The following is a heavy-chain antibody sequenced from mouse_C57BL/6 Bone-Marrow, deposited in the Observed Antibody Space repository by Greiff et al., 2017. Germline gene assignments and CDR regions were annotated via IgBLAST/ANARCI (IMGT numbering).Heavy chain of an antibody. Sequence: QVQLKQPGAELVKPGASVKLSCKASGYTFTSYWMHWVKQRPGQGLEWIGMIHPNSGSTNYNEKFKSKATLTVDKSSSTADMQLSSLTAEDSAVYYCAPFPFAYWGQGTLVTVSA. CDR1: GYTFTSYW. J-gene: IGHJ3*01. V-gene: IGHV1-64*01. CDR3: APFPFAY. CDR2: IHPNSGST.